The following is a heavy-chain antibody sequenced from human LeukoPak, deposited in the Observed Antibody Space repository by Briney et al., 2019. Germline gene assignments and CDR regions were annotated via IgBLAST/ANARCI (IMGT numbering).Heavy chain of an antibody. J-gene: IGHJ4*02. CDR3: ARGEGIAAAADSFDY. V-gene: IGHV4-34*01. D-gene: IGHD6-13*01. Sequence: SETLSLTCAVYGGSFSGYYWSWIRQPPGKGLEWIGEINHSGSTNYNPSLKSRVTISVDTSKNQFPLKLSSVTAADTAVYYCARGEGIAAAADSFDYWGQGTLVTVSS. CDR1: GGSFSGYY. CDR2: INHSGST.